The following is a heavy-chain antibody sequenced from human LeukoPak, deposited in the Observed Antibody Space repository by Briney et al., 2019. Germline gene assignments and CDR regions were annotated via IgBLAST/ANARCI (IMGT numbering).Heavy chain of an antibody. CDR2: INPNSGGT. V-gene: IGHV1-2*02. Sequence: ASVKVSCKASGYTFTGYYMHWVRRAPGQGLEWMGWINPNSGGTNYAQKFQGRVTMTRDTSISTAYMELSRLRSDDTAVYYCARDRALVPAAMTDYWGQGTLVTVSS. J-gene: IGHJ4*02. CDR1: GYTFTGYY. CDR3: ARDRALVPAAMTDY. D-gene: IGHD2-2*01.